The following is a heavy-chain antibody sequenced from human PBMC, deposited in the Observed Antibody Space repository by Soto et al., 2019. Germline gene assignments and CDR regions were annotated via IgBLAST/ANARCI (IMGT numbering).Heavy chain of an antibody. V-gene: IGHV4-4*02. J-gene: IGHJ4*02. CDR1: GGSISSGDW. CDR3: ARVGRYNYGSTYYFDY. CDR2: IYHSGST. D-gene: IGHD5-18*01. Sequence: SETLSLTCAVSGGSISSGDWWSWVRQPPGKGLEWIGEIYHSGSTNYNPSLKSRVTISVDKSKKQFSLKLSSVTAADTAVYYCARVGRYNYGSTYYFDYWGQGTLVTVSS.